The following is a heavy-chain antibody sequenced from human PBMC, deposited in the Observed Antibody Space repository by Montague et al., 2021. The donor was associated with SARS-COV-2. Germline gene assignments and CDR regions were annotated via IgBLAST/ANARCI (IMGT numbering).Heavy chain of an antibody. CDR2: ISFCVST. D-gene: IGHD3-22*01. J-gene: IGHJ3*02. Sequence: SETLSLTCTVSGGSISSYYLSWIRQPPGTGLEWVGYISFCVSTNSNPSLSGRVTISVDTSKDQFSLKLSSVTAADTAVYYCARGGYYDYTFDIWGQGTMVTVSS. CDR3: ARGGYYDYTFDI. V-gene: IGHV4-59*01. CDR1: GGSISSYY.